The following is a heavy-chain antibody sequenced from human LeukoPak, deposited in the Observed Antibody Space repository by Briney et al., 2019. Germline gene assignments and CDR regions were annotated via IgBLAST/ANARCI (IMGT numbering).Heavy chain of an antibody. CDR1: GFTFSSYA. J-gene: IGHJ4*02. Sequence: PGGSLRLSCAASGFTFSSYAMSWVRQAPGKGLEWVSVISGRAGSTYHADSVKGRFTISRDNSKNTLYLQMNSLRAEDTAVYYCAKVGGYTYGSLDYWGQGTLVTVSS. D-gene: IGHD5-18*01. CDR2: ISGRAGST. V-gene: IGHV3-23*01. CDR3: AKVGGYTYGSLDY.